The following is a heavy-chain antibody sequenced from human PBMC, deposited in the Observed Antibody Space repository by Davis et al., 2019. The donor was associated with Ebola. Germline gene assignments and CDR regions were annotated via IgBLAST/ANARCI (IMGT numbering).Heavy chain of an antibody. Sequence: SDTLSPTCAVHGGPSSGYYWSWIRQPPGKGLEWIGEINHSGSTNYNPSLKSRVTISVDTSKNQFSLKLSSVIAADTAVYYCARGRYGDFVYYYYGMDVWGQETTVTVSS. CDR2: INHSGST. J-gene: IGHJ6*02. D-gene: IGHD4-17*01. CDR3: ARGRYGDFVYYYYGMDV. V-gene: IGHV4-34*01. CDR1: GGPSSGYY.